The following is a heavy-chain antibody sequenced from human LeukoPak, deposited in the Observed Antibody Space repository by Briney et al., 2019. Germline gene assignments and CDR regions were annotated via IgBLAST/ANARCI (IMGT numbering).Heavy chain of an antibody. CDR2: IIPILGIA. D-gene: IGHD2-15*01. J-gene: IGHJ6*02. Sequence: ASVKVSCKASGGTFSSYAISWVRQAPGQGLEWMGRIIPILGIANYAQKFQGRVTITADKSTSTAYMELSSLRSEDTAVYYCASMTRSGGSYRSPYYGMDVWGQGTTVTVSS. CDR1: GGTFSSYA. V-gene: IGHV1-69*04. CDR3: ASMTRSGGSYRSPYYGMDV.